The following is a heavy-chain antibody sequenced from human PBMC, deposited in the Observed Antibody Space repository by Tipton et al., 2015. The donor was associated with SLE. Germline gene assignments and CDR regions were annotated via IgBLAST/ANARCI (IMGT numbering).Heavy chain of an antibody. V-gene: IGHV3-23*01. CDR3: AKNSGCYVG. D-gene: IGHD1-26*01. CDR2: ISGSGGST. J-gene: IGHJ4*02. CDR1: GFTFSNYA. Sequence: SLRLSCAASGFTFSNYAMSWVRQAPGKGPEWVSAISGSGGSTYYADSVKGRFTISRDNSKNTLYLQMNSLRAEDTAIYYCAKNSGCYVGWGQETLIAVSS.